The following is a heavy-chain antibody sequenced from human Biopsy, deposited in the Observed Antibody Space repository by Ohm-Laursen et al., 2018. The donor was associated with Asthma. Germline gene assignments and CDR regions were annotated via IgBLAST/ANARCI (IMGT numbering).Heavy chain of an antibody. CDR3: ARATSTWSQSGPHFFDH. CDR1: PGSINDYY. J-gene: IGHJ5*02. CDR2: VHSSGST. D-gene: IGHD6-13*01. V-gene: IGHV4-59*13. Sequence: PSETLSLTCTVSPGSINDYYWNWIRQFPGKGLEWIGYVHSSGSTRFNPSLKSRVTVSVDTPVDQVSLKLSSVSAADTAIYYCARATSTWSQSGPHFFDHWGPGTLVTVSS.